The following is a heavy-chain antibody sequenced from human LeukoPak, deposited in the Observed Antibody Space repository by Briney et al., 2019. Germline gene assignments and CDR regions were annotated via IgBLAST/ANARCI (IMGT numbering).Heavy chain of an antibody. CDR2: MNPDSGNT. D-gene: IGHD2-2*01. J-gene: IGHJ4*02. CDR1: GYTFTNYD. Sequence: ASLKVSCKASGYTFTNYDINWVRQATGQGLEWMGWMNPDSGNTGYAQQFQGRVTITRNTSISTAYMELSSLRSEDTAVYYCARGKRYCSSTSCYDIDYWGQGTLVTVSS. V-gene: IGHV1-8*03. CDR3: ARGKRYCSSTSCYDIDY.